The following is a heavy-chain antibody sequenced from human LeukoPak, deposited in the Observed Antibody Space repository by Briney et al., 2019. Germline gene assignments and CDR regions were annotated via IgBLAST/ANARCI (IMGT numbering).Heavy chain of an antibody. CDR2: INPNSGGT. CDR3: APAPVRGWAGNFTY. J-gene: IGHJ4*02. Sequence: ASVKVSCKASGYTFTGYYMHWVRQAPGQGLERTGWINPNSGGTNYAQKFQGRVTMTRDTSVSTAYMELSRLRSDDTAVYYCAPAPVRGWAGNFTYWGRGPLVTAPS. V-gene: IGHV1-2*02. CDR1: GYTFTGYY. D-gene: IGHD3-10*01.